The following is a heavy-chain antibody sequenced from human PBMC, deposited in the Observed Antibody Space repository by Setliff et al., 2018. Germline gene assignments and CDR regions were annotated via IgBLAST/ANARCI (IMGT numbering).Heavy chain of an antibody. CDR1: GYTFTTYA. V-gene: IGHV1-18*01. D-gene: IGHD2-8*01. Sequence: GASVKVSCKASGYTFTTYAINWVRQAPGQGLEWMGWISAYTGNTNYAHKLQGRVSMTTDTSTGTAYMELRSLRSDDTAVYYCSRLVRFCTTSTCQGASASEHWGQGTLVTVSS. CDR2: ISAYTGNT. CDR3: SRLVRFCTTSTCQGASASEH. J-gene: IGHJ4*02.